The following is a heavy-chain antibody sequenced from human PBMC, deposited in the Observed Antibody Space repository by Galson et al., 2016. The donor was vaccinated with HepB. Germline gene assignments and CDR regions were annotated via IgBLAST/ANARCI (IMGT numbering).Heavy chain of an antibody. CDR2: ISYDGGTQ. CDR3: ARDRGMADDYYFYGMDV. J-gene: IGHJ6*02. CDR1: GFTFSSHA. D-gene: IGHD3-10*01. Sequence: SLRLSCAASGFTFSSHAMHWVRQTPGKGLEWVAVISYDGGTQYYADSVKGRFTVSRDDSKNTVHLQMNSLSAEDTAIYYCARDRGMADDYYFYGMDVWGQGTTVIVSS. V-gene: IGHV3-30*04.